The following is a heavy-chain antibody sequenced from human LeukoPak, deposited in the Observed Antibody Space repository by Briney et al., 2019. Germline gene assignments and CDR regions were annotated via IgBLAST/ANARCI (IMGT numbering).Heavy chain of an antibody. V-gene: IGHV1-8*01. D-gene: IGHD6-19*01. J-gene: IGHJ4*02. Sequence: ASVKVSCKASGYTFTSYDINWVRQATGQGLEWMGFMNPNSGNTGYAQKFQGRVTMTRNTSISTAYMELSSLRSEDTALYYCARDSSGWQQGGYWGQGTLVTVSS. CDR3: ARDSSGWQQGGY. CDR1: GYTFTSYD. CDR2: MNPNSGNT.